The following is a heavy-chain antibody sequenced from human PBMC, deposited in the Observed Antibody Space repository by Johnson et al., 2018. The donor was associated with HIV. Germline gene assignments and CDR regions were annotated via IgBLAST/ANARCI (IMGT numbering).Heavy chain of an antibody. CDR3: ARAAKGFRGPGGAFDI. CDR1: GFAVSMNY. V-gene: IGHV3-20*04. Sequence: VQLVESGGDLVRPGGSLRLSCTASGFAVSMNYMAWVRQAPGKGLEWVSGISWNGGGEDYADSVTGRFTISRANAQKSLYLQMNSLRAEDTALYYWARAAKGFRGPGGAFDIWGQGTMVTVSS. J-gene: IGHJ3*02. D-gene: IGHD1-14*01. CDR2: ISWNGGGE.